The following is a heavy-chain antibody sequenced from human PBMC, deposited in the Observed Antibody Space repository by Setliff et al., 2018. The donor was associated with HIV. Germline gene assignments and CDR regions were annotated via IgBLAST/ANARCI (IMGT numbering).Heavy chain of an antibody. CDR1: GFTFNNHA. D-gene: IGHD3-22*01. J-gene: IGHJ4*01. Sequence: GGSLRLSCAASGFTFNNHAINWVRQPLGKGLQWVPGISGSGSRPFYADSVVARFTISRDNSKNTVYLHMNNLRAEDTALYYCARVQEPSYYDSSGYGNFDSWGHGTLVTVSS. V-gene: IGHV3-23*01. CDR3: ARVQEPSYYDSSGYGNFDS. CDR2: ISGSGSRP.